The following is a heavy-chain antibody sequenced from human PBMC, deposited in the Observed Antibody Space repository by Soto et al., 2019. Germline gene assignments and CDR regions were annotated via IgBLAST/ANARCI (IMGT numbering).Heavy chain of an antibody. Sequence: SETLSLTCTVSGGSITNSDYYWGWVRHTPGKGLEWIGSISDTGNTYYNPSLRSRVTIAVDTSKSHFSLKLTSVTDTDTAVYYRTRSRAMHIVVVSAARGPWSERWGQENLVIVSS. CDR2: ISDTGNT. CDR1: GGSITNSDYY. CDR3: TRSRAMHIVVVSAARGPWSER. D-gene: IGHD2-21*01. J-gene: IGHJ5*02. V-gene: IGHV4-39*02.